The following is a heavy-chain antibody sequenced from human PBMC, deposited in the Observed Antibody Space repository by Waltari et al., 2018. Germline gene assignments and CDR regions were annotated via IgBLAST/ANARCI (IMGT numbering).Heavy chain of an antibody. D-gene: IGHD2-2*01. V-gene: IGHV3-23*01. CDR2: ISGSGGTT. CDR1: GFTFSSYA. CDR3: AKRVAVPGSTYYFDY. Sequence: EVQLLESGGGFVQPGGSLRLSCAASGFTFSSYAMSWVRQAPGKGMEWVSVISGSGGTTYYADSVKGRFTISRDNSKNTLYLQMNSLRAEDTAIYYCAKRVAVPGSTYYFDYWGQGTLVTVSS. J-gene: IGHJ4*02.